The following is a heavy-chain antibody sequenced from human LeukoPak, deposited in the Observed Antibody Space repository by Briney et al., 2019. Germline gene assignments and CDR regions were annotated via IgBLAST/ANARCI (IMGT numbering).Heavy chain of an antibody. CDR2: ISWNSGSI. V-gene: IGHV3-9*01. CDR1: GFTFDDYA. Sequence: QSGGSLRLSCAASGFTFDDYAMHWVRQAPGKGLEWVSGISWNSGSIGYADSVKGRFTISRDNAKNSLYLQMNSLRAEDTALYYCAKVPKYGDSLDAFDIWGQGTMVTVSS. CDR3: AKVPKYGDSLDAFDI. D-gene: IGHD4-17*01. J-gene: IGHJ3*02.